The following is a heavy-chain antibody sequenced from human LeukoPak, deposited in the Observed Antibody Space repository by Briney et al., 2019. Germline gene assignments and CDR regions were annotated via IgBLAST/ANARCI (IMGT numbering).Heavy chain of an antibody. V-gene: IGHV4-34*01. J-gene: IGHJ4*02. D-gene: IGHD3-9*01. CDR3: AREPYDILTGYYRHYFDY. CDR2: INHSGST. Sequence: SETLSLTCAVYGGSFSGYYWSWIRQPPGKGLEWIGEINHSGSTNYNPSLKSRVTISVDTSKNQFSLKLSSVTAADTAVYYCAREPYDILTGYYRHYFDYWGQGTLVTVSS. CDR1: GGSFSGYY.